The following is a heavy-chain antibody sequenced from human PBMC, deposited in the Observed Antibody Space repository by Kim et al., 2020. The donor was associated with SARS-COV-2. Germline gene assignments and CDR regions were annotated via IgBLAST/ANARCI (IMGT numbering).Heavy chain of an antibody. J-gene: IGHJ4*02. CDR1: GFTFSSYG. Sequence: GGSLRLSCAASGFTFSSYGMHWVRQAPGKGLEWVAVIWYDGSNKYYADSVKGRFTISRDNSKNTLYLQMNSLRAEDTAVYYCARGVTTYYDFWSGYSPGYWGQGTLVTVSS. V-gene: IGHV3-33*01. CDR2: IWYDGSNK. CDR3: ARGVTTYYDFWSGYSPGY. D-gene: IGHD3-3*01.